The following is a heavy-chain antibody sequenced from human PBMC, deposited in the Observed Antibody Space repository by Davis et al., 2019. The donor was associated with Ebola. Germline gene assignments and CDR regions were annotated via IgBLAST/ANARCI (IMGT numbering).Heavy chain of an antibody. Sequence: GESLKISFAASGFTFSNYAMHWVRQAPGKGLEWVAVISYDGSNKYYGDSVKGRFTISRDNSKNTLNLQMNSLRDEDTAVYYCAKDLGGGYDHSYYKYYGMDVWGKGTTVTVSS. J-gene: IGHJ6*04. D-gene: IGHD5-12*01. CDR2: ISYDGSNK. CDR1: GFTFSNYA. V-gene: IGHV3-30*18. CDR3: AKDLGGGYDHSYYKYYGMDV.